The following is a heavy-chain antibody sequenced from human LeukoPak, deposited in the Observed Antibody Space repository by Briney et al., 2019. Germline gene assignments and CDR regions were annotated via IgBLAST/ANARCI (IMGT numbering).Heavy chain of an antibody. J-gene: IGHJ3*02. CDR1: GFTFSSYA. V-gene: IGHV3-30-3*01. Sequence: GRSLRLSCAASGFTFSSYAMHWVRQAPGKGLEWVAVISYDGSNKYYAESVKGRFTISRDNSKNTLYLQMNSLRAEDTAVYYCAKDIGDSTGYYSDAFDIWGHGTMVTVSS. CDR3: AKDIGDSTGYYSDAFDI. D-gene: IGHD3-22*01. CDR2: ISYDGSNK.